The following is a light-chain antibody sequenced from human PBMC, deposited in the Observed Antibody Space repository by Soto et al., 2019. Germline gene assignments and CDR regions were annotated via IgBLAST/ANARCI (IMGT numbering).Light chain of an antibody. Sequence: ERVMTQSPATLSVSPGERATLSCRASQTVSTNYLAWYQQKPGQAPRLLIYGASKRATGIPDRFSGSGSGADFTLTINSLQSEDFAVYYCQQYYNWPQTFGQGTKVDIK. CDR2: GAS. CDR3: QQYYNWPQT. V-gene: IGKV3D-15*01. CDR1: QTVSTN. J-gene: IGKJ1*01.